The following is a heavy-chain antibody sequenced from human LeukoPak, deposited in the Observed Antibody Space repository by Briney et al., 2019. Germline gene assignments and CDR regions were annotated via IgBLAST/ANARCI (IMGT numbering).Heavy chain of an antibody. D-gene: IGHD5-18*01. Sequence: GGSLRLSCEASGFTFGNYWMHWLRQTPGKGLARLLRINSDGSTTNYAASVKGRFTISRDNAKNTLYLQMNSLRAEDTAIYYCASGYSYGPSRPSFDYWGQGTLVTVSS. V-gene: IGHV3-74*01. CDR3: ASGYSYGPSRPSFDY. CDR2: INSDGSTT. J-gene: IGHJ4*02. CDR1: GFTFGNYW.